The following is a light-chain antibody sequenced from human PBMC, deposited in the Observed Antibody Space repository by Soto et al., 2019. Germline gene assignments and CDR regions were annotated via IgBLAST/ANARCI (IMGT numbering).Light chain of an antibody. CDR1: QSVSSNY. CDR3: QQYGSSPPYT. J-gene: IGKJ2*01. CDR2: AAS. Sequence: DIVLTQSPGTLSLSPGERATLSCRASQSVSSNYLAWYQHKPGQAPRLLIFAASSRATGIPDRFSGSGSGTDFTLTISRLEPEDFALYYCQQYGSSPPYTFGQGTELEIK. V-gene: IGKV3-20*01.